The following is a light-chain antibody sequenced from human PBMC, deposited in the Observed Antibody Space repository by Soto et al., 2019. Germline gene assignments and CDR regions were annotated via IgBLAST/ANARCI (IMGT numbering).Light chain of an antibody. CDR3: QQCSRLWT. V-gene: IGKV3-20*01. CDR1: QSVSNNY. CDR2: GAS. J-gene: IGKJ1*01. Sequence: EIVLTQSPATLSLSPGERDTLSCRASQSVSNNYLAWCQQKPGQAPRLLIYGASSRATGIPDRFSGSGSGTDFTLSISRLEPEDFAVYYCQQCSRLWTFGQGSKVDI.